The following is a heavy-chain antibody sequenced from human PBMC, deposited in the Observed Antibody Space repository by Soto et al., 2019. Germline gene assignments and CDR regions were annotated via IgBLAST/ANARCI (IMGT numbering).Heavy chain of an antibody. Sequence: ASVKVSCKASGYTFTSYGISWVRQAPGQGLEWMGWISAYNGNTGYAQKFQGRVTMTRNTSISTAYMELSSLRSEDTAVYYCARGSRYYDILTGYWGGGGYGMDVWGQGTTVTVSS. CDR3: ARGSRYYDILTGYWGGGGYGMDV. V-gene: IGHV1-8*02. J-gene: IGHJ6*02. D-gene: IGHD3-9*01. CDR1: GYTFTSYG. CDR2: ISAYNGNT.